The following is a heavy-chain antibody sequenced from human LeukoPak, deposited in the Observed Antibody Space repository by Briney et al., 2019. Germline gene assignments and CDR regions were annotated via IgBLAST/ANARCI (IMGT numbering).Heavy chain of an antibody. D-gene: IGHD5-12*01. Sequence: GGSLRLSCAASGFTFSSYGMHWVRQAPGKGLEWVAVISYDGSNKYYADSVKGRFTISRDNAKNSVYLQMNSLRDEDTAVYYCARKGDSGYDRLGWFDPWGQGTLVTVSS. CDR3: ARKGDSGYDRLGWFDP. CDR2: ISYDGSNK. V-gene: IGHV3-30*03. CDR1: GFTFSSYG. J-gene: IGHJ5*02.